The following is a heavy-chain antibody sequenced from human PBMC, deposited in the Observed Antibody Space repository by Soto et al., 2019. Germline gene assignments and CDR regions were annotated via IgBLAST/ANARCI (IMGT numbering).Heavy chain of an antibody. J-gene: IGHJ4*02. CDR1: GYTFTSYD. CDR2: MNPNSGNT. Sequence: QVQLVQSGAEVKKPGASVKVSCKASGYTFTSYDINWGRQATGQGLEWMGWMNPNSGNTGYEQKFQGRVTMTRNTSISTAYMELSSLRYEDTAVSYCARGCSGYYDCPPYYFDYWGKGNLVTVSS. D-gene: IGHD3-22*01. CDR3: ARGCSGYYDCPPYYFDY. V-gene: IGHV1-8*01.